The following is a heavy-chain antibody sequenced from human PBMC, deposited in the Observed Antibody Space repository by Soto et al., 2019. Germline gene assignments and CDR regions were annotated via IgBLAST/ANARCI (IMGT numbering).Heavy chain of an antibody. CDR2: ISSESTKL. J-gene: IGHJ4*02. CDR3: ARVWDQWLLEIDY. Sequence: EVQLVESGGGLVKPGGSLRLSCAASGFTFSNYSMTWVRQAPGKGLEWVSAISSESTKLSYADSVKGQFKIYRDTAHISVFLLKCSVRAEVTTVYYCARVWDQWLLEIDYWGQGSLVIVAS. V-gene: IGHV3-21*01. CDR1: GFTFSNYS. D-gene: IGHD6-19*01.